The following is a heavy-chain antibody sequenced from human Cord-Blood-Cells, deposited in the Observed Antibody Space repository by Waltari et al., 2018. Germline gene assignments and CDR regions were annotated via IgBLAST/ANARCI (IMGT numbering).Heavy chain of an antibody. J-gene: IGHJ4*02. D-gene: IGHD2-2*01. CDR2: TYYRSKWYN. Sequence: QVQLQQSGPGLVKPSQTLPLTCAISGDSVSSNSAAWNWIRQSPSRGLEWLGRTYYRSKWYNDYAVSVKSRITINPDTSKNQFSLQLNSVTPEDTTVYYCARSDIVVVPAAMGFDYWGQGTLVTVSS. V-gene: IGHV6-1*01. CDR3: ARSDIVVVPAAMGFDY. CDR1: GDSVSSNSAA.